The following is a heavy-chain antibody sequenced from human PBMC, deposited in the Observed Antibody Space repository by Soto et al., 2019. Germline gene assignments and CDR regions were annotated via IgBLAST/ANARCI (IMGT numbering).Heavy chain of an antibody. J-gene: IGHJ5*02. D-gene: IGHD2-21*01. Sequence: SETLSLTCTVSGGSITSYNWNWLRQPPGKALERIGYVYNSGSTNYNPSLKSRVTISVDTSKNQFSLKVNSVTAADTAVYYCARRAVVAVTGSLDNWLDPWGQGILVTVSS. CDR1: GGSITSYN. CDR2: VYNSGST. V-gene: IGHV4-59*01. CDR3: ARRAVVAVTGSLDNWLDP.